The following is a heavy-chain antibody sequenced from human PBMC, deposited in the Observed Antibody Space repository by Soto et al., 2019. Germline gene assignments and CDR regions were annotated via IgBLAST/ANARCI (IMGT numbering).Heavy chain of an antibody. J-gene: IGHJ5*02. CDR1: GGSISSYY. Sequence: SETLSLTCTVSGGSISSYYWSWIRQPPGKGLEWIGYIYYSGSTNYNPSLKSRVTISVDTSKNQFSLKLSSVTAADTAVYYCARHFCSGGRCNRRDNWFDPWGQGTLVTVSS. CDR2: IYYSGST. D-gene: IGHD2-15*01. CDR3: ARHFCSGGRCNRRDNWFDP. V-gene: IGHV4-59*08.